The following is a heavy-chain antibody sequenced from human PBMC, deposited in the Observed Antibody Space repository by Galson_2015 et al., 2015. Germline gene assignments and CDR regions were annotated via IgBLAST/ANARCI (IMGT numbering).Heavy chain of an antibody. J-gene: IGHJ5*02. CDR1: GYSFTSYW. CDR2: IYPGDSDT. D-gene: IGHD1-26*01. Sequence: QSGAEVKKPGESLKISCKGSGYSFTSYWIGWVRQMPGKGLEWMGIIYPGDSDTRYSPSFQGQVTISADKSISTAYLQWSSLKASDTAMHYCARLVWDSGSYYNWFDPWGQGTLVTVSS. V-gene: IGHV5-51*03. CDR3: ARLVWDSGSYYNWFDP.